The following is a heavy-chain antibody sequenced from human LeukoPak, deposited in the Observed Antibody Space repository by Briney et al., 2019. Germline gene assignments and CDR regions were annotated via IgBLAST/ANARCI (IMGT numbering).Heavy chain of an antibody. CDR1: GFTFSSYA. CDR2: ISGSGGST. V-gene: IGHV3-23*01. CDR3: AKDGGYSNGMDV. Sequence: HPGGSLRLSCAASGFTFSSYAMHWVRQAPGKGLEWVSAISGSGGSTYYADSVKGRFTISRDNSKNTLYLQMNSLRAEDTAVYYCAKDGGYSNGMDVWGQGTTVTVSS. J-gene: IGHJ6*02. D-gene: IGHD2-21*01.